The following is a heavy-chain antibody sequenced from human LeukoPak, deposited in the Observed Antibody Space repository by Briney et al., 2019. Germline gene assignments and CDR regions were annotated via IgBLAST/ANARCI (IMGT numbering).Heavy chain of an antibody. Sequence: GGSLRLSCAASGFTFSSCAMSWVRQAPGRGLEWVSGISSSGDATYYADYVRGRFTISRDNSRNTLYLQINSLRAEDTAAYYCATRNFYQSRPYYYYYFDFWGQGTLVTVPS. CDR2: ISSSGDAT. CDR1: GFTFSSCA. V-gene: IGHV3-23*01. CDR3: ATRNFYQSRPYYYYYFDF. J-gene: IGHJ4*02. D-gene: IGHD3-22*01.